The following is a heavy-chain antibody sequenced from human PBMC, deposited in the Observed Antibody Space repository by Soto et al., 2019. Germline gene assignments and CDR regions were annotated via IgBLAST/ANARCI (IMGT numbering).Heavy chain of an antibody. Sequence: GESLKISCQGSGYTFTSYWIGWVRQMPGKGLEWVAIIYPADSNARYSPSFRGQVTISADKSINTAYLRWTSRKASDSAIYFCASPFGMDVWGQGTTVTVSS. J-gene: IGHJ6*02. CDR2: IYPADSNA. CDR3: ASPFGMDV. V-gene: IGHV5-51*01. CDR1: GYTFTSYW.